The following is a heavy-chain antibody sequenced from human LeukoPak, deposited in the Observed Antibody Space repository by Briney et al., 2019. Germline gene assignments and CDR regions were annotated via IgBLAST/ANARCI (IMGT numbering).Heavy chain of an antibody. CDR2: IYYSGST. CDR3: ARGVDGSGSYYISYFDY. V-gene: IGHV4-59*12. Sequence: SETLSLTCTVSGGSISSYYWSWIRQPPGKGLEWIGYIYYSGSTNYNPSLKSRVTMSVDTSKNQFFLKLSSVTAADTAVYYCARGVDGSGSYYISYFDYWGQGTLVTVSS. D-gene: IGHD3-10*01. J-gene: IGHJ4*02. CDR1: GGSISSYY.